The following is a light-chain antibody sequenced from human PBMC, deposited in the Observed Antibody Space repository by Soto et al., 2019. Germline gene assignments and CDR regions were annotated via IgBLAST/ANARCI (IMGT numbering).Light chain of an antibody. CDR3: QQYGSSPRT. J-gene: IGKJ1*01. Sequence: VLTQSPGTLSLSPGERATLSCRASQNVGSRDLAWYQQKPGQAPRLLIYGTSNRATGIPDRFSGSGSGTDFSLTISSLEPGDLAVYYWQQYGSSPRTFGQGTKVDSK. CDR2: GTS. V-gene: IGKV3-20*01. CDR1: QNVGSRD.